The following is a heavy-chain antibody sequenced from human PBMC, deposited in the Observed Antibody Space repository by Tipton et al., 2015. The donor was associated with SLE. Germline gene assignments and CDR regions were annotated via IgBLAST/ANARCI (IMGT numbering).Heavy chain of an antibody. Sequence: TLSLTCAVYGGSFSGYYWSWIRQPPGKGLEWIGEINHSGSTNYNPSLKSRVTISVDTSKNQFSLKLSSVTAADTAVYYCAREEGGGYYGRYYDYGGQRTLVTVS. CDR1: GGSFSGYY. CDR3: AREEGGGYYGRYYDY. V-gene: IGHV4-34*01. D-gene: IGHD1-26*01. CDR2: INHSGST. J-gene: IGHJ4*02.